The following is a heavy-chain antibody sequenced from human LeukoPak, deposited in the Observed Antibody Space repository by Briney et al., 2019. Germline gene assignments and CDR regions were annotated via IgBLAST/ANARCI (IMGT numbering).Heavy chain of an antibody. V-gene: IGHV1-2*02. CDR1: GYTFTGYY. CDR3: ARGDFYDSSVYYYD. D-gene: IGHD3-22*01. Sequence: ASVKVSCKASGYTFTGYYIHWVRQAPGQGLEWMGWINPKSGGRNYAQKFQGRVSMTRDTSVSTAYMDLSRLRCDDTAMYYCARGDFYDSSVYYYDWGQGTLVTVSS. CDR2: INPKSGGR. J-gene: IGHJ4*02.